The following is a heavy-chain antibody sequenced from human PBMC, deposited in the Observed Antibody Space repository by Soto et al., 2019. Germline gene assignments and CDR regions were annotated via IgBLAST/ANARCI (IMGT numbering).Heavy chain of an antibody. J-gene: IGHJ2*01. CDR2: IWYDGSNK. CDR1: GFPFNSYG. Sequence: QVQLVESGGGVVQPGRSLRLSCVTSGFPFNSYGMHWVRQAPGKGLEWLAIIWYDGSNKYYADSVKGRFTISRDNSENTVYLQMDSLRAEDTAVYYCARDGGFGQNRAWWFDLWGRGTLVTVSS. V-gene: IGHV3-33*01. D-gene: IGHD3-10*01. CDR3: ARDGGFGQNRAWWFDL.